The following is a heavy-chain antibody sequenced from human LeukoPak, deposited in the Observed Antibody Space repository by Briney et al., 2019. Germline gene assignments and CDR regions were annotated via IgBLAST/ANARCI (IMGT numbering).Heavy chain of an antibody. Sequence: PGRSLRLSCAASGFTFSSYGMHWVRQAPGKGLEWVAVISYDGSNKYYADSVKGRFTISRDNSKNTLYLQMNSLRAEDTAMYYCAKDGFRIAVASDGGMDVWGKGTTVTVSS. CDR3: AKDGFRIAVASDGGMDV. D-gene: IGHD6-13*01. CDR1: GFTFSSYG. CDR2: ISYDGSNK. V-gene: IGHV3-30*18. J-gene: IGHJ6*04.